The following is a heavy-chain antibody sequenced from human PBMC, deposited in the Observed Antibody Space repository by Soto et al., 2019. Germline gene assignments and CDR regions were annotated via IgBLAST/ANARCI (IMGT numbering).Heavy chain of an antibody. CDR1: GGSFSGYY. Sequence: SETLSLTCAVYGGSFSGYYWSWIRQHPGKGQEWIGYIYYSGRTYYNPSIKSRVTISVDTSKNQFSLKLSSVTAADTAVYYCARGGLGYCSGGSCYSAELSRYHYGMDVWGQGTTVTVSS. V-gene: IGHV4-34*09. D-gene: IGHD2-15*01. CDR3: ARGGLGYCSGGSCYSAELSRYHYGMDV. J-gene: IGHJ6*02. CDR2: IYYSGRT.